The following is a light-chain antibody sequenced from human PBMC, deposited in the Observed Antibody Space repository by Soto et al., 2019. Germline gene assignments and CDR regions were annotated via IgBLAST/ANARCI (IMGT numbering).Light chain of an antibody. Sequence: QSVLTQPASVSGSPGQSIAISCTGTSSDVGGYDYVSWYQQHPDKAPKPMIYEVTKRPSGVSNRFSGPKSGNTASLTISGLQPEDEADYYCSSHTSGSTRVFGSGTKATVL. J-gene: IGLJ1*01. CDR3: SSHTSGSTRV. CDR1: SSDVGGYDY. CDR2: EVT. V-gene: IGLV2-14*01.